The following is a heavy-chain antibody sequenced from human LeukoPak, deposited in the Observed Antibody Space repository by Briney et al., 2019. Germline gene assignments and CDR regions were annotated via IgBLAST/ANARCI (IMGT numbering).Heavy chain of an antibody. CDR2: IYSGGST. Sequence: AGGSLRLSCAASGFTVSSNYMSWVRQAPGKGLEWVSVIYSGGSTYYADSVKGRFTISRDNSKNTLYLQMNSLRAEDTAVYYCAREGRSYDSSGSQGALVDYWGQGTLVTVSS. J-gene: IGHJ4*02. CDR1: GFTVSSNY. V-gene: IGHV3-53*01. CDR3: AREGRSYDSSGSQGALVDY. D-gene: IGHD3-22*01.